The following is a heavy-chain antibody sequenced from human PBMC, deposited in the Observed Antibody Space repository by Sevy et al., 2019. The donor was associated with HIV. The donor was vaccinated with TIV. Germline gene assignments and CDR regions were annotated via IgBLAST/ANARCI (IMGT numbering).Heavy chain of an antibody. CDR2: ISYDGSNK. CDR3: AREGCSGGSCYYGGYWYFDL. V-gene: IGHV3-30-3*01. J-gene: IGHJ2*01. CDR1: GFTFSNYA. Sequence: GGSLRLSCAASGFTFSNYAMHWVRQAPGKGLEWVAVISYDGSNKYYADFVKGRFTISRDNSKNTLYLQMNSLRAEDTAVYYCAREGCSGGSCYYGGYWYFDLWGRRTLVTVSS. D-gene: IGHD2-15*01.